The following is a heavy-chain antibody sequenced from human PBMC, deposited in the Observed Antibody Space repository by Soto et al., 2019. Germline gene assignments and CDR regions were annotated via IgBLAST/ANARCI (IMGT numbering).Heavy chain of an antibody. CDR1: GFTFSSYA. J-gene: IGHJ4*02. V-gene: IGHV3-23*01. Sequence: GGSLRLSCAASGFTFSSYAMSWVRQAPGKGLEWVSAISGSGGSTYYADSVKGRFTISRDNSKNPLYLQMNGLRAEDTAVYYCAKDSPYYYGSGSYYSDYWGQGTLVTVSS. CDR2: ISGSGGST. CDR3: AKDSPYYYGSGSYYSDY. D-gene: IGHD3-10*01.